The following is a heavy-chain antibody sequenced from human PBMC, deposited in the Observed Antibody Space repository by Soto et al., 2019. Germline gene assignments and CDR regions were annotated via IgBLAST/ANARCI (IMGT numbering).Heavy chain of an antibody. CDR1: GFSVSNNY. CDR3: ARDTHSAVRSDW. D-gene: IGHD3-9*01. V-gene: IGHV3-66*01. CDR2: IYSYGTT. Sequence: LVESGGGLVQAGESLRLSCAVSGFSVSNNYMTWVRQAPGKGLEGISVIYSYGTTYHADSVKGRFSASRDKSQNKLYLQMNNLIVEDSAVYFCARDTHSAVRSDWWGQGTLVTVA. J-gene: IGHJ4*02.